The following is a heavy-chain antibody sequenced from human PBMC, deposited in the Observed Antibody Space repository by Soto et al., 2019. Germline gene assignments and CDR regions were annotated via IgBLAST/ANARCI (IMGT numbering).Heavy chain of an antibody. CDR3: ASPKGRSPHPTPDAFDI. D-gene: IGHD6-6*01. Sequence: GESLKISCKGSGCSFTSYWISCVRQMPVKGLEWMGRIDASDSYTNYSPSFQGHVTISADKSISTAYLKWRSLKASDTAMYYCASPKGRSPHPTPDAFDIWGQGTMVTVSS. V-gene: IGHV5-10-1*01. CDR1: GCSFTSYW. J-gene: IGHJ3*02. CDR2: IDASDSYT.